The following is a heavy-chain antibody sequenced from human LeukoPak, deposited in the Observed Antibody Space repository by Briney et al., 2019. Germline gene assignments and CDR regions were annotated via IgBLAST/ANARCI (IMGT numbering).Heavy chain of an antibody. D-gene: IGHD2-15*01. Sequence: PWGSVRLSCTASGFIASSNYMSWVRQAPGKGLEWVSLTNSGGSTYYADSVMGRSTISRDKSNNTLYLQMNSLRAEDTAVYYCATGGRSGVAFESWGQGTLVTVS. CDR2: TNSGGST. CDR3: ATGGRSGVAFES. CDR1: GFIASSNY. V-gene: IGHV3-53*01. J-gene: IGHJ4*02.